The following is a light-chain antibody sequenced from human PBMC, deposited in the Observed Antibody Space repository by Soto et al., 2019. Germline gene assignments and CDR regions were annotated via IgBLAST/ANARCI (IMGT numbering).Light chain of an antibody. CDR2: EVS. CDR1: SSDVGGYNY. CDR3: SSYTSSSTPFV. J-gene: IGLJ1*01. Sequence: ALTQPASVSGSPGQSITISCTGSSSDVGGYNYVSWYRQHPGKAPQLMIYEVSNRPSGLSNRFSGSKSGNTASLTISGLQAEDEADYYCSSYTSSSTPFVFGTGTKLTVL. V-gene: IGLV2-14*01.